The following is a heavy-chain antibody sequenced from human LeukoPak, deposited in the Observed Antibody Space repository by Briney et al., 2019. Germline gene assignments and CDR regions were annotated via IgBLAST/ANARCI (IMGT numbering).Heavy chain of an antibody. CDR2: ISAYNGHT. V-gene: IGHV1-18*01. CDR1: GYTFTSYG. J-gene: IGHJ4*02. CDR3: ARSGGSYYTARRRLDY. D-gene: IGHD1-26*01. Sequence: ASVKVSCKASGYTFTSYGISWVRQAPGQGLEWMGWISAYNGHTNYAQKLQGRVTMTTDTSTSTAYMELRSLRSDDTAVYYCARSGGSYYTARRRLDYWGQGPLVTVSS.